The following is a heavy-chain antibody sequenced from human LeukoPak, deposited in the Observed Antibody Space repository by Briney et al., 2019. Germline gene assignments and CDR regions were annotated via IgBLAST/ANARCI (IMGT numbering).Heavy chain of an antibody. Sequence: GASVKVSCKASGGTFSIYAISWVRQAPGQGLEWMGGIIPIFGTANYTQKFQGRVTITTDESTSTAYMELSSLRSEDTAVYYCARGPGATPKYTFDYWGQGTLVTVSS. D-gene: IGHD1-26*01. CDR3: ARGPGATPKYTFDY. V-gene: IGHV1-69*05. CDR1: GGTFSIYA. CDR2: IIPIFGTA. J-gene: IGHJ4*02.